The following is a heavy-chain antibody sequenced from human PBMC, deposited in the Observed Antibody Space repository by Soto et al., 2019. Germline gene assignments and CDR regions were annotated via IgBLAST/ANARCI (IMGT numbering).Heavy chain of an antibody. J-gene: IGHJ6*02. D-gene: IGHD2-2*01. CDR1: GGTFNSYA. CDR2: IIPIFGTA. V-gene: IGHV1-69*13. Sequence: ASVKVSCKASGGTFNSYAISWVRQAPGQGLEWMGGIIPIFGTANYAQKFQGRVTITADESTSTAYMELSSLRSEDTAMYYCARGGYCSSTSCYLETYYYYYGMDVWGQGTTVTV. CDR3: ARGGYCSSTSCYLETYYYYYGMDV.